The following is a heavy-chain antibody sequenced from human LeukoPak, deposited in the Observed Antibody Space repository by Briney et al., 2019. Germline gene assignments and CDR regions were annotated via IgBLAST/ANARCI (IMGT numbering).Heavy chain of an antibody. V-gene: IGHV1-46*01. J-gene: IGHJ3*02. CDR1: GYTFTSYY. CDR2: INPSGGST. D-gene: IGHD5-12*01. Sequence: ASVKVSCKASGYTFTSYYMHWVRQAPGQGLECMGIINPSGGSTSYAQKFQGRVTMTRDTSTSTVYMELSSLRSEDTAVYYCARDAGYSGYDSTDAFDIWGQGTVVTVSS. CDR3: ARDAGYSGYDSTDAFDI.